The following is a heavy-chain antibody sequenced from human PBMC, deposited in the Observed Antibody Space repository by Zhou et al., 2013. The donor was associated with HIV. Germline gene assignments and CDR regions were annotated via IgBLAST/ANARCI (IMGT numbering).Heavy chain of an antibody. CDR2: LHPSNGDT. D-gene: IGHD6-19*01. CDR3: AGYSSGYNWLRY. CDR1: GYSLSAYY. V-gene: IGHV1-2*02. J-gene: IGHJ4*02. Sequence: QGQLVQSGTEVKNPGASVKVSCKASGYSLSAYYMHWVRQAPGQGLEWMGWLHPSNGDTKYAPSFQGRVTMTLDTSINTAYMELNRLRSDDTAVYYCAGYSSGYNWLRYWGQGTLVTVSX.